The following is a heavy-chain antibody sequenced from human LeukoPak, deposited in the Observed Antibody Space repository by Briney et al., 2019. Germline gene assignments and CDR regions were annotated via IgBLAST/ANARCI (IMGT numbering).Heavy chain of an antibody. D-gene: IGHD4-17*01. CDR1: GFTFDDYA. J-gene: IGHJ6*02. CDR2: ISWNSGSI. V-gene: IGHV3-9*01. CDR3: ARDLFHPDYGDYYYYGMDV. Sequence: PGRSLRLSCAASGFTFDDYAMHWVRQAPGKGLEWVSGISWNSGSIGYADSVKGRFTISRDNSKNTLYLQMNSLRAEDTAVYYCARDLFHPDYGDYYYYGMDVWGQGTTVTVSS.